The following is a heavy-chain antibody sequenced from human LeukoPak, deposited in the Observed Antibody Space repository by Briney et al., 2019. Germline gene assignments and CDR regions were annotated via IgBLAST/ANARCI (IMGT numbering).Heavy chain of an antibody. J-gene: IGHJ4*02. CDR2: IWYDGSNK. D-gene: IGHD3-22*01. CDR3: ARDGRRQWLPLDY. Sequence: PGGSLRLSCAASGFTVSDNYISWVRQAPGKGLEWVAVIWYDGSNKYYADSVKGRFTISRDNSKNTLYLQMNSLRAEDTAVYYCARDGRRQWLPLDYWGQGTLVTVSS. CDR1: GFTVSDNY. V-gene: IGHV3-33*08.